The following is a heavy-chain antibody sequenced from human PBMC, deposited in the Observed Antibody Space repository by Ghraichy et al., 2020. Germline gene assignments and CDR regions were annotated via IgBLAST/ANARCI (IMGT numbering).Heavy chain of an antibody. D-gene: IGHD3-10*01. J-gene: IGHJ4*02. CDR1: GFTFSSYA. CDR3: AKEAGKSGQASDY. V-gene: IGHV3-23*01. CDR2: ITGAGGNA. Sequence: GESLNISCAASGFTFSSYAMNWVRQAPGKGLEWVSLITGAGGNAYYADSVKGRFTISRDNAKNTLYLQMNSLRVEDAGIYYCAKEAGKSGQASDYWGQGTLVTVSS.